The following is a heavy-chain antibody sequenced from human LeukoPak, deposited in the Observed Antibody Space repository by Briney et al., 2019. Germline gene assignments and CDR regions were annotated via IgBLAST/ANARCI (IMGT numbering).Heavy chain of an antibody. CDR1: GYTFTGYY. V-gene: IGHV7-4-1*02. J-gene: IGHJ4*02. Sequence: ASVKVSCKASGYTFTGYYMHWVRQAPGQGLEWMGWINTNTGNPTYAQGFTGRFVFSLDTSVSTAYLQISSLKAEDTAVYYCARGWTMVRGVPDQPGYWGQGTLVTVSS. D-gene: IGHD3-10*01. CDR2: INTNTGNP. CDR3: ARGWTMVRGVPDQPGY.